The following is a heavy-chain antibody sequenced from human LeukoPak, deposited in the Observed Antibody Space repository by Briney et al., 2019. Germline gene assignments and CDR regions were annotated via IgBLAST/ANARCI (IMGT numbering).Heavy chain of an antibody. CDR3: AKDLTGSGSSNFDY. Sequence: GGSLRLSCAASGFTFSSYAMSWVRQAPGKGLEWASAISGSGGSTYYADSVKGRFTISRDNSKNTLYLQMNSLRAEDTAVYYCAKDLTGSGSSNFDYWGQGTLVTVSS. D-gene: IGHD3-10*01. J-gene: IGHJ4*02. V-gene: IGHV3-23*01. CDR2: ISGSGGST. CDR1: GFTFSSYA.